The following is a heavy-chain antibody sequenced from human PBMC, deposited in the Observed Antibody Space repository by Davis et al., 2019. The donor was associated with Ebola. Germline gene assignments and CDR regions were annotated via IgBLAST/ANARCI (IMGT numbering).Heavy chain of an antibody. D-gene: IGHD3-9*01. CDR2: IIPILGIA. CDR1: GYTFTSYA. Sequence: SVKVSCKASGYTFTSYAISWVRQAPGQGLEWMGRIIPILGIANYAQKFQGRVTITADKSTSTAHMELSSLRSEDTAVYYCARTRYGDYGMDVWGQGTTVTVSS. CDR3: ARTRYGDYGMDV. J-gene: IGHJ6*02. V-gene: IGHV1-69*04.